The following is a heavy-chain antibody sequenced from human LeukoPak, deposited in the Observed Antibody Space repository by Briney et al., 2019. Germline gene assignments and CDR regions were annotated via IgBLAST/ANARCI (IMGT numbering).Heavy chain of an antibody. CDR1: GYSISSGFY. CDR2: IYHSGST. V-gene: IGHV4-38-2*02. CDR3: ARGVVAAAGRTFDF. D-gene: IGHD6-13*01. J-gene: IGHJ4*02. Sequence: PSETLSLTCTVSGYSISSGFYWGWIRPPPGKGLECIGSIYHSGSTYYNPSLKSRVTISLDTSKNQFSLKLSSVTAADTAVYYCARGVVAAAGRTFDFWGQGTLVTVSS.